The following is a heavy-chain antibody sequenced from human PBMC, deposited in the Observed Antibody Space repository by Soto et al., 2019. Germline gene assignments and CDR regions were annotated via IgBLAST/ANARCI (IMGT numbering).Heavy chain of an antibody. Sequence: PSENLCLTYTVSGGSISSYYWSWIRQPPGKGLEWIGYIYHSGSTNYNPSLKSRVTMSVDTSKNQFSLKVSSVTAADTAVYYCARRVVTASFFDYWGQGTLVTVS. CDR2: IYHSGST. J-gene: IGHJ4*02. CDR3: ARRVVTASFFDY. D-gene: IGHD2-21*02. V-gene: IGHV4-59*08. CDR1: GGSISSYY.